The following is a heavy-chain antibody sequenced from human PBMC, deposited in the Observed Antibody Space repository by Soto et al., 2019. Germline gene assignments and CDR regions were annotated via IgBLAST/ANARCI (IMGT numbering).Heavy chain of an antibody. J-gene: IGHJ6*03. Sequence: EVQLVESGGGLVQPGGSLRLSCAASGFTFSSYWMSWVRQAPGKGLEWVANIKQDGSEKYYVDSVKGRFTISRDNAKNSLYLQMNSLRAEDTAVYYCARVEGGDYYGSGSYPTRYYYMDVWGKGTTVTVSS. CDR2: IKQDGSEK. CDR1: GFTFSSYW. V-gene: IGHV3-7*01. D-gene: IGHD3-10*01. CDR3: ARVEGGDYYGSGSYPTRYYYMDV.